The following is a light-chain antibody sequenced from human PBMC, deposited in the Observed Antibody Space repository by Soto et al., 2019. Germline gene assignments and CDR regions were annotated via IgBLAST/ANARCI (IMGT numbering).Light chain of an antibody. CDR1: QSISNY. CDR2: AAS. Sequence: DIQMTQSPSSLSASVGDSVTITCRASQSISNYLNWYQQKPGKAPKLLVYAASSLQSGVPSRFSGSRSGTDLALTISSLEADDFAPYYYHQSYSTPFTFGPGTKVDIK. CDR3: HQSYSTPFT. V-gene: IGKV1-39*01. J-gene: IGKJ3*01.